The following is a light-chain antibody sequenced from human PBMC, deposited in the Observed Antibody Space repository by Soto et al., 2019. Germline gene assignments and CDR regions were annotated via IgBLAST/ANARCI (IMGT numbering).Light chain of an antibody. Sequence: EIVLTQSPGALSLSPGERATLSCRASQSVSRNHLAWYQQRPGQAPRLLIYNTSYRATGIPERFSGSGSGTAFTLTITTLEPEDFAVYYCQLFGSSPRYTFGQGTNLEIK. CDR3: QLFGSSPRYT. CDR2: NTS. CDR1: QSVSRNH. J-gene: IGKJ2*01. V-gene: IGKV3-20*01.